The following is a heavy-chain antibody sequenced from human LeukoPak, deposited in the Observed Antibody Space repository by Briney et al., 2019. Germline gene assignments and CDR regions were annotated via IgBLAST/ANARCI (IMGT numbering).Heavy chain of an antibody. V-gene: IGHV3-7*01. CDR2: MKQDGSLK. Sequence: HPGGSLRLSCAASGFTFSNYWMIWVRQAPGKGLEWVANMKQDGSLKYYVDSVKGRFTISRDNAKNSLYLQVNSLRAEDTAVYYCVRDSGGPIRGIYYDAFDIWGQGTMVTVSS. CDR1: GFTFSNYW. J-gene: IGHJ3*02. CDR3: VRDSGGPIRGIYYDAFDI. D-gene: IGHD3-16*01.